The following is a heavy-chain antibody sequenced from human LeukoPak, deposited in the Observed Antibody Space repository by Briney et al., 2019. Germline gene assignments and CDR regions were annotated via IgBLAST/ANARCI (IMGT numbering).Heavy chain of an antibody. J-gene: IGHJ4*02. Sequence: SETLSLTCAVSGYSISSDYYWGWIRQPPGKGLEWIGTIYHSGSTYLNPSLKSRVTISVDTSKNQFSLNLNSVTAADTAVYYCTSDPNFYYFDYWGQGTLVTVSS. CDR2: IYHSGST. V-gene: IGHV4-38-2*01. CDR3: TSDPNFYYFDY. D-gene: IGHD3-3*01. CDR1: GYSISSDYY.